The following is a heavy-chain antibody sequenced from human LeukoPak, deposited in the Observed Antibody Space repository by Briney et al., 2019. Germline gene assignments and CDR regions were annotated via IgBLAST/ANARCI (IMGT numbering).Heavy chain of an antibody. D-gene: IGHD3-9*01. Sequence: KPGESLKISCKGSGYSFTSYWISWVRPMPGKGLEWMGRIDPSDSYTNYSPSFQGHVTISADKSISTAYLQWSSLKASDTAMYYCASGDILTGYYMAFDYWGQGTLVTVSS. J-gene: IGHJ4*02. CDR1: GYSFTSYW. V-gene: IGHV5-10-1*01. CDR2: IDPSDSYT. CDR3: ASGDILTGYYMAFDY.